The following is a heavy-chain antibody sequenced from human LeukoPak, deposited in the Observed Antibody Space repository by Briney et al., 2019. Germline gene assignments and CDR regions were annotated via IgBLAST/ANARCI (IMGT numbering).Heavy chain of an antibody. CDR1: GGTFSSYA. D-gene: IGHD2-2*01. CDR3: ARDPDPYCSSTSCYDNY. Sequence: ASVKVSCKASGGTFSSYAISWVRQAPGQGLEWMGGIIPIFGTANYAQKFQGRVTITADESTSTAYMELSSLRSEDTAVYYCARDPDPYCSSTSCYDNYWGQGTLVTVSS. J-gene: IGHJ4*02. V-gene: IGHV1-69*13. CDR2: IIPIFGTA.